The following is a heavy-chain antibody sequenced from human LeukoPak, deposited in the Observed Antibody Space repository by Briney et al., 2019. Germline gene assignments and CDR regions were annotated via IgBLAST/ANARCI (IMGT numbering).Heavy chain of an antibody. D-gene: IGHD5-24*01. Sequence: QPGGSLRLSCATSGFTFNDYAMHWVRQAPGKGLEWVSGISWNRGNIGYADSVKGRFTISRDNAKNSLYLQMSSLRAEDTAFYYCAKDNAYNLGGEWGVTNWGQGTLVTVSS. CDR3: AKDNAYNLGGEWGVTN. CDR2: ISWNRGNI. V-gene: IGHV3-9*01. J-gene: IGHJ4*02. CDR1: GFTFNDYA.